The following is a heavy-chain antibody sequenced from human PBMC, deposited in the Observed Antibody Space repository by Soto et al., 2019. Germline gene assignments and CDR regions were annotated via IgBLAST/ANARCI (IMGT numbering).Heavy chain of an antibody. D-gene: IGHD3-3*01. CDR1: GYTFTSYG. V-gene: IGHV1-18*01. CDR3: ARTLYYDFWSGYSTSYDDYYMDV. CDR2: ISAYNGNT. J-gene: IGHJ6*03. Sequence: QVQLVQSGAEVKKPGASVKVSCKASGYTFTSYGISWVRQAPGQGLEWMGWISAYNGNTNYAQKLQGRVTMTTDTSTSTADMELRSLRSDDTAVYYCARTLYYDFWSGYSTSYDDYYMDVWGKGTTVTVSS.